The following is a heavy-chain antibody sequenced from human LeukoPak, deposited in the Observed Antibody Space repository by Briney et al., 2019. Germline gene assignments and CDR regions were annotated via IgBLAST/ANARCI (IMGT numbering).Heavy chain of an antibody. CDR2: IYYSGSA. CDR3: ARLRTNSYYYMDV. D-gene: IGHD3-16*01. CDR1: GGSIRNDSYY. J-gene: IGHJ6*03. V-gene: IGHV4-39*07. Sequence: PSETLSLTCTVSGGSIRNDSYYWGWIRQPPGKGLEWIGNIYYSGSAYYNPSLKSRVTISVDTSKNQFSLKLSSVTAADTAVYYCARLRTNSYYYMDVWGKGTTVTISS.